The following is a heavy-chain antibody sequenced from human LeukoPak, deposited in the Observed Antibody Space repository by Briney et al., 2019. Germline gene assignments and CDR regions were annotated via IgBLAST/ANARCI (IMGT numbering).Heavy chain of an antibody. CDR2: ISSSSSTI. CDR3: ARVAHFDRGMDV. Sequence: PGGSLRLSCAASGFTFSSYSMNWVRQAPGKGLEWVSYISSSSSTIYYADSVKGRFTISRDNTKKTLDLEMNSLRAEDTAVYFCARVAHFDRGMDVWGQGTTVIVSS. D-gene: IGHD3-9*01. CDR1: GFTFSSYS. J-gene: IGHJ6*02. V-gene: IGHV3-48*04.